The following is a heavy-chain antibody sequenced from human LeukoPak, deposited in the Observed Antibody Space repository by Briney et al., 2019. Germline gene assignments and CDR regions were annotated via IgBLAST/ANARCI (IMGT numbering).Heavy chain of an antibody. CDR2: IKSKTDGGTT. CDR1: GFTFSNAW. D-gene: IGHD6-13*01. Sequence: GGSLRLSCAASGFTFSNAWMSWVRQAPGKGLEWVGRIKSKTDGGTTDYAAPVKGRFTISRDNSKNTLYLQMNSLRAEDTAVYYCANRVGYSSRSMDVWGQGTTVTVSS. V-gene: IGHV3-15*01. J-gene: IGHJ6*02. CDR3: ANRVGYSSRSMDV.